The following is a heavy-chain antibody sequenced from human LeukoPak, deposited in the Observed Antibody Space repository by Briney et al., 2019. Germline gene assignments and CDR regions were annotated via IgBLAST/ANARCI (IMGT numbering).Heavy chain of an antibody. CDR2: IYTSGGT. Sequence: SETLSLTRTVSGGSISSGYYYWNWIRQPAGKGLEWIGRIYTSGGTNYNPSLKSRVTISLDTSKNQCSLKLTSVTAADTAVYYCARRTNGFDIWGQGTMVTV. D-gene: IGHD3/OR15-3a*01. J-gene: IGHJ3*02. V-gene: IGHV4-61*02. CDR1: GGSISSGYYY. CDR3: ARRTNGFDI.